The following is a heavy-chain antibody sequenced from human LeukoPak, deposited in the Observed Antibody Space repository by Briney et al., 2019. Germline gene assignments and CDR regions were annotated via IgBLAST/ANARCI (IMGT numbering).Heavy chain of an antibody. CDR1: GYTFTGYY. CDR2: IDPNGGGT. Sequence: ASVKVSFTASGYTFTGYYMYWVRQAPGQGLQWMGWIDPNGGGTKYAQNFQGRVTMTRDTSIRTAYMELSSLRSDDSAVYYCASRLAHSSRFSWGQGTLVTVSS. CDR3: ASRLAHSSRFS. V-gene: IGHV1-2*02. D-gene: IGHD6-13*01. J-gene: IGHJ5*02.